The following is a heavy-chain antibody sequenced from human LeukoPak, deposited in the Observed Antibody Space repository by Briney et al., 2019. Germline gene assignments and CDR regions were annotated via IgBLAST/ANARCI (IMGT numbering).Heavy chain of an antibody. CDR2: ISSSSSYI. D-gene: IGHD2-21*02. J-gene: IGHJ1*01. V-gene: IGHV3-21*01. CDR1: GFTLSSYS. CDR3: ARGLLAYCGGDCYSHAYFQH. Sequence: GGSLRLSCAASGFTLSSYSMNWVRQAPGKGLEGVSSISSSSSYIYYADSVKGRFTISRDNAKNSLYLQMNSLRAEDTAVYYCARGLLAYCGGDCYSHAYFQHRGQGTLVTVSS.